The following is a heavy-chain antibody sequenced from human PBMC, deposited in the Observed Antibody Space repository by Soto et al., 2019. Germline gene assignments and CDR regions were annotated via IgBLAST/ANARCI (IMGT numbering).Heavy chain of an antibody. D-gene: IGHD3-10*01. Sequence: EVQLVQSGAEVKKPGESLKISCKGSGYRFNTSWIGWVRQMPGKGLEWMGIIYTGDSDSRYSPSFQGHVIISVDKSINTAYLQWSSLKASDTAIYFCANSGTALEYWGQGTLVTVSS. CDR1: GYRFNTSW. J-gene: IGHJ4*02. CDR2: IYTGDSDS. CDR3: ANSGTALEY. V-gene: IGHV5-51*01.